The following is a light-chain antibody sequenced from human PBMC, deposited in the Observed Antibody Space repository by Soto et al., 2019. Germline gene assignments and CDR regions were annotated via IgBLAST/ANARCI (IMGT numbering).Light chain of an antibody. Sequence: SYELTQPPSVSVAPGKTARINCGGNNIGSKSVHWYQQKPGQAPVLVIYYDSDRPSGIPERFSGSNSGNTATLTISRVEAGDEADYYCQVWDSSSDHPHVVFGGGTKLTVL. V-gene: IGLV3-21*04. CDR3: QVWDSSSDHPHVV. J-gene: IGLJ2*01. CDR1: NIGSKS. CDR2: YDS.